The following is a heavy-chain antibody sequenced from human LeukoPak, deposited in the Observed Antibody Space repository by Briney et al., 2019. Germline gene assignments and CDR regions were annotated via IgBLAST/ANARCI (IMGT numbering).Heavy chain of an antibody. V-gene: IGHV4-39*01. CDR3: ARHSGSSGYYSFDY. CDR2: IYYSGST. Sequence: SETLSLTCTVSGGSISSSSYYWGWIRQPPGKGLEWIGSIYYSGSTYYNPSLKSRVTISVDTSKNQFSLKLSSVTAADTAVYYCARHSGSSGYYSFDYWGQGTLLTVSS. J-gene: IGHJ4*02. CDR1: GGSISSSSYY. D-gene: IGHD3-22*01.